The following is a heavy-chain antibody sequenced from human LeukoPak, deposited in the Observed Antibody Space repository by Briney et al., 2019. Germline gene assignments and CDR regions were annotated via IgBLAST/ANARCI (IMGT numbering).Heavy chain of an antibody. Sequence: PGGSLGLSCAASGFTFSSYVMTWVRQAPGKGLEWVSSISDNGVTRYYADSVKGRFTISRDNSDNTVYLQMNSLRAEDTAIYYCAKAPAPYYYYYGMDVWGQGTAVTVSS. CDR3: AKAPAPYYYYYGMDV. CDR1: GFTFSSYV. V-gene: IGHV3-23*01. CDR2: ISDNGVTR. J-gene: IGHJ6*02.